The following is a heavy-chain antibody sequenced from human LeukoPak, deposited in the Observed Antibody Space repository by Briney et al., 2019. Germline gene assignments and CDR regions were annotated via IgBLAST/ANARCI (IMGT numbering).Heavy chain of an antibody. Sequence: GGSLRLSCAASGFTFSDYYMSWIRQAPGKGLEWVAYISSSGSTIYYADSVKGRFTISRDNAKNSLYLQMNSLRAEDTAVYYCASNPPGGEEDYWGQGTLVTVSS. V-gene: IGHV3-11*01. CDR1: GFTFSDYY. CDR3: ASNPPGGEEDY. CDR2: ISSSGSTI. D-gene: IGHD2-21*01. J-gene: IGHJ4*02.